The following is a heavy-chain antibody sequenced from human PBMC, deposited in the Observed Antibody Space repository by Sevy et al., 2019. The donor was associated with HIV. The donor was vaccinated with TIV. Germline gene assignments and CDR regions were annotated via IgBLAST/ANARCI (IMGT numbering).Heavy chain of an antibody. D-gene: IGHD3-22*01. V-gene: IGHV3-30-3*01. CDR2: ISYDGSNK. CDR1: GFTLSSYA. J-gene: IGHJ4*02. Sequence: GESLKISCAASGFTLSSYAMHWVRQAPGKGLEWVAVISYDGSNKYYADSVKGRFTISRDNSKNTLYLQMNSLRAEDTAVYYCAREAFYYDSSGSPLFDYWGQGTLVTVSS. CDR3: AREAFYYDSSGSPLFDY.